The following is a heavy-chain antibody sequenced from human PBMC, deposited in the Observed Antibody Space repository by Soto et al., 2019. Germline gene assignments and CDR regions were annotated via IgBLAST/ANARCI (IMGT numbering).Heavy chain of an antibody. CDR1: GFTFSSYA. CDR3: AKVSSSSTGPLDFDY. D-gene: IGHD6-13*01. J-gene: IGHJ4*02. Sequence: PGGSLRLSCAASGFTFSSYAMSWVRQAPGKGLEWVSAISGSGGSTYYADSVKGRFTISRDNSKNTLYLQMNSLRAEDTAVYYCAKVSSSSTGPLDFDYWGQGTLVTVSS. V-gene: IGHV3-23*01. CDR2: ISGSGGST.